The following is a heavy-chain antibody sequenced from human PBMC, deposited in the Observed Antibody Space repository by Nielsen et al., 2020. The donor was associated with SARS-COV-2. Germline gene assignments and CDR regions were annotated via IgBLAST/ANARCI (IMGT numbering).Heavy chain of an antibody. CDR1: GFTFSSYA. J-gene: IGHJ5*02. CDR3: ARDRCSSTSCYGRINWFDP. Sequence: GESLKISCAASGFTFSSYAMSWVRQAPGRGLEWVANIKQDGSEKYYVDSVKGRFTISRDNAKNSLYLQMNSLRAEDTAVYYCARDRCSSTSCYGRINWFDPWGQETLVTVSS. CDR2: IKQDGSEK. D-gene: IGHD2-2*01. V-gene: IGHV3-7*03.